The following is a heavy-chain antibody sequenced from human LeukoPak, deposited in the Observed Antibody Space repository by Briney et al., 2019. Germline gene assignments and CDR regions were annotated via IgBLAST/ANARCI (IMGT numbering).Heavy chain of an antibody. Sequence: ASVKVSCKASGYTFTSYYIHWVRQAPGQGLEWMGLINPSGGSTNYAQKFQGRVTMTRDTSTSTVYMELSSLRSEDTAVYYCARSTNYGSGSYWSRAFDIWGQGTMVTVSS. CDR1: GYTFTSYY. CDR2: INPSGGST. V-gene: IGHV1-46*01. J-gene: IGHJ3*02. D-gene: IGHD3-10*01. CDR3: ARSTNYGSGSYWSRAFDI.